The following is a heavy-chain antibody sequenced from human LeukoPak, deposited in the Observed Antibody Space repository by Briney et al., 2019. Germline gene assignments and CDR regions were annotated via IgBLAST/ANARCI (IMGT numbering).Heavy chain of an antibody. CDR1: GFSFSGHW. D-gene: IGHD5-12*01. V-gene: IGHV3-74*01. Sequence: QPGGSLRLSCTASGFSFSGHWMHWARQLPGKGLVWVSRISPTGSTTSYADSVKGRFTISRDNSKNTLYLQMNSLRTEDTAMYYCAREVRGLVAFQVWGQGTTVTVSS. CDR3: AREVRGLVAFQV. J-gene: IGHJ6*02. CDR2: ISPTGSTT.